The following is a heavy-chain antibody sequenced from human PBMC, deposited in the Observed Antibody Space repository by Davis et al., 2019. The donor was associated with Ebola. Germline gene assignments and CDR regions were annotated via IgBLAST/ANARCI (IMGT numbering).Heavy chain of an antibody. Sequence: SETLSLTCVLHGASIGTNNWWSWIRQSPGKWLEWIGDVYHNGNSHYNPSLKIRVFISVDKSKNQFFLNINSVTAADTAVYYCARQRGQLLWFGEYGMDVWGQGTTVTVSS. CDR3: ARQRGQLLWFGEYGMDV. CDR2: VYHNGNS. CDR1: GASIGTNNW. V-gene: IGHV4-4*02. D-gene: IGHD3-10*01. J-gene: IGHJ6*02.